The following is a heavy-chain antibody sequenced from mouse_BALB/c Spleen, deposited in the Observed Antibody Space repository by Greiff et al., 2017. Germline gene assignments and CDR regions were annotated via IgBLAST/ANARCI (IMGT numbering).Heavy chain of an antibody. J-gene: IGHJ4*01. CDR3: ARKGWLLPPYYYAMDY. D-gene: IGHD2-3*01. Sequence: VHLVESGPGLVQPSQSLSITCTVSGFSLTSYGVHWVRQSPGKGLEWLGVIWSGGSTDYNAAFISRLSISKDNSKSQVFFKMNSLQANDTAIYYCARKGWLLPPYYYAMDYWGQGTSVTVSS. CDR1: GFSLTSYG. V-gene: IGHV2-2*02. CDR2: IWSGGST.